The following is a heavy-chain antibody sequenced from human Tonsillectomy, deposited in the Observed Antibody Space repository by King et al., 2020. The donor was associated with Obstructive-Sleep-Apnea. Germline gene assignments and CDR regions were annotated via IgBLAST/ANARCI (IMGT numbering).Heavy chain of an antibody. CDR2: ISYDGSNK. Sequence: VQLVESGGGVVQPGRSLRLSCAASGCTFSSYAMHWVRQAPGKGLEWVAVISYDGSNKYYAASVKGRFTISRDNSKNTLYLQMNSLRAEDTAVYYCASLYYYDSSGYSDFDYWGQGTLVTVSS. CDR3: ASLYYYDSSGYSDFDY. D-gene: IGHD3-22*01. J-gene: IGHJ4*02. V-gene: IGHV3-30*04. CDR1: GCTFSSYA.